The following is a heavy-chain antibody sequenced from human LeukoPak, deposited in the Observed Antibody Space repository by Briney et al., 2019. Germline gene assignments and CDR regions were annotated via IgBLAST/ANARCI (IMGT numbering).Heavy chain of an antibody. CDR1: GVSISSYY. Sequence: SETLSLTCTVSGVSISSYYWSWIRQPAGKGLEWVGRIYTSGSTNYNPSLKSRVTMSVDTSENQFSLKLSSVTAADTAVYYCARDSKSGRYFDYWGQGTLVTVSS. CDR2: IYTSGST. J-gene: IGHJ4*02. V-gene: IGHV4-4*07. CDR3: ARDSKSGRYFDY. D-gene: IGHD1-26*01.